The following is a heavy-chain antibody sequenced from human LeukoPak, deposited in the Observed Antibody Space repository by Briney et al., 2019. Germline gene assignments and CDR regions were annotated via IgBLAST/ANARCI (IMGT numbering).Heavy chain of an antibody. CDR1: GGTFSSYA. V-gene: IGHV1-8*02. Sequence: ASVKVSCKASGGTFSSYAINWVRQATGQGLEWMGWMNPNSGNTGYAQKFQGRVTMTRNTSISTAYMELSSLRSEDTAVYYCARGLTTVRTDYWGQGTLVTVSS. CDR3: ARGLTTVRTDY. J-gene: IGHJ4*02. CDR2: MNPNSGNT. D-gene: IGHD4-17*01.